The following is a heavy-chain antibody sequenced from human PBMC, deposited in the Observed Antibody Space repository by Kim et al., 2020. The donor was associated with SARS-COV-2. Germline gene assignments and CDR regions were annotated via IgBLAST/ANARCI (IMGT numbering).Heavy chain of an antibody. CDR3: AKAAHFYDSTGLFDY. Sequence: ESVKGRFTISRDKGKNSRYLQMNSLRDEDTAVYYCAKAAHFYDSTGLFDYWGQGTLVTVSS. V-gene: IGHV3-21*01. J-gene: IGHJ4*02. D-gene: IGHD3-22*01.